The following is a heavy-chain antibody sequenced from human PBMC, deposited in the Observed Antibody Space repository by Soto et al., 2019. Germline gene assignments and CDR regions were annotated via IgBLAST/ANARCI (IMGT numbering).Heavy chain of an antibody. J-gene: IGHJ6*02. Sequence: SETLSLTCAVYGGSFSGYYWSWIRQPPGKGLEWIGESNHSGSTNYNPSLKSRGTISVATSKNQFPPKQSSVTAANTDVYYRARDHRGRGDDWAQGTTAPVYS. CDR1: GGSFSGYY. D-gene: IGHD3-10*01. V-gene: IGHV4-34*01. CDR2: SNHSGST. CDR3: ARDHRGRGDD.